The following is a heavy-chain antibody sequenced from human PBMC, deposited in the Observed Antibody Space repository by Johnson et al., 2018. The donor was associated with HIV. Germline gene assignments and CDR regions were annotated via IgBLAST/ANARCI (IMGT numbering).Heavy chain of an antibody. CDR1: RFTFSSYW. D-gene: IGHD3-22*01. CDR3: AREVNAFDI. J-gene: IGHJ3*02. V-gene: IGHV3-74*01. CDR2: INSDGSDT. Sequence: VQLVESGGDLVQPGGSLRLSFAASRFTFSSYWMHWVRQVPGKGLVWVSGINSDGSDTRYADSVKGRFTISRDNAKTTLYLQMNSLRAEDTAVYYCAREVNAFDIWGQGTVVTVSS.